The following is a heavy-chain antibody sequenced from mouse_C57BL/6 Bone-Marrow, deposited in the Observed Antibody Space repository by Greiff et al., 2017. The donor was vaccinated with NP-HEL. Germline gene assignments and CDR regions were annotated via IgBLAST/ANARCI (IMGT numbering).Heavy chain of an antibody. J-gene: IGHJ2*01. CDR1: GYSITSGYY. D-gene: IGHD1-1*01. Sequence: ESGPGLVKPSQSLSLTCSVTGYSITSGYYWYWIRQFPGNKLEWMGYISYDGSNNYNPTLKNRISITRDTSKNQFFLKLNSVTTEDTATXYCASGYYYGSSYFDYWGQGTTLTVSS. CDR3: ASGYYYGSSYFDY. CDR2: ISYDGSN. V-gene: IGHV3-6*01.